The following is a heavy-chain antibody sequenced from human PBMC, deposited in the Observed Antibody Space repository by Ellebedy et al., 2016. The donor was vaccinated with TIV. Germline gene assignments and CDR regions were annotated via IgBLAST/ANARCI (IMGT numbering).Heavy chain of an antibody. V-gene: IGHV3-23*01. CDR3: ARVIASVGTRPFDY. CDR2: ISGGGSNT. Sequence: GESLKISCAASGFTFSNSAMTWVRQAPGKGLEWVSTISGGGSNTYYADSVKGRFTISRDSSKNTLYLQMNSLRAEDTAVYYCARVIASVGTRPFDYWGQGTLVTVSS. CDR1: GFTFSNSA. J-gene: IGHJ4*02. D-gene: IGHD6-13*01.